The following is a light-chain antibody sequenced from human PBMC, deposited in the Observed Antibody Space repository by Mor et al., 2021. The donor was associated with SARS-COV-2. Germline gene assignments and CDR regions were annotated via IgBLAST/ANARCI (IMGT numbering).Light chain of an antibody. CDR3: MQALPPPPWT. J-gene: IGKJ1*01. Sequence: FSGSGSGTDFTLKISRVEAEDVGVYYCMQALPPPPWTFGQGTKVEI. V-gene: IGKV2-28*01.